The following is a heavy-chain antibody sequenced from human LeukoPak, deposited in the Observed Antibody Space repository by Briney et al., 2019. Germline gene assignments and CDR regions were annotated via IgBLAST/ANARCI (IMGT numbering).Heavy chain of an antibody. Sequence: PGGSLRLSCAASGFTISTYAMHWVRQAPGKGLEWVAVISYDGSKKYYADSVKGRFTISRDNSKNTLYLQMNSLRAEDTAVYYCARDSTIVGATTDFAFDIWGQGTMVTVSS. J-gene: IGHJ3*02. CDR3: ARDSTIVGATTDFAFDI. D-gene: IGHD1-26*01. V-gene: IGHV3-30-3*01. CDR2: ISYDGSKK. CDR1: GFTISTYA.